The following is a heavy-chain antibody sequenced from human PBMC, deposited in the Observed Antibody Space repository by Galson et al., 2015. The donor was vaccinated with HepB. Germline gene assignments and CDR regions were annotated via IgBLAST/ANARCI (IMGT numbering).Heavy chain of an antibody. CDR3: ARLPSPAGDYVFSNWFDP. D-gene: IGHD4-17*01. V-gene: IGHV5-10-1*01. Sequence: QSGAEVKKPGESLRISCKGSGYSFTSYWISWVRQMPGKGLEWMGRIDPSDSYTNYSPSFQGHVTISADKSISTAYLQWSSLKASDTAMYYCARLPSPAGDYVFSNWFDPWGQGTLVTVSS. CDR2: IDPSDSYT. J-gene: IGHJ5*02. CDR1: GYSFTSYW.